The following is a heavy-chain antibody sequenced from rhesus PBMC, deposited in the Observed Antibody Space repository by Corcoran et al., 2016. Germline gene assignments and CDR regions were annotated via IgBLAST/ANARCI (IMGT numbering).Heavy chain of an antibody. CDR1: GGAISSGYD. CDR2: IYGSSGST. V-gene: IGHV4-76*01. J-gene: IGHJ4*01. CDR3: ARVLPVDMMGFDY. D-gene: IGHD3-28*01. Sequence: QVQLQESGPGVVKPSETLSLTCAVSGGAISSGYDWSWTRPPPGKGLEWIGYIYGSSGSTNYNPSLKNRVTISKDASKNKFSLKLSSVTAADTAVYYCARVLPVDMMGFDYWGQGVLVTVSS.